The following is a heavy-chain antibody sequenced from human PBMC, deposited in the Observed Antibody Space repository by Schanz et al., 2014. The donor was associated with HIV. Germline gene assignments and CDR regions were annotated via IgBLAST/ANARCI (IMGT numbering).Heavy chain of an antibody. Sequence: QVHLVQSGAEVKKPGSSVKVSCRASGGTFINYAFSWVRQAPGQGLEWMGWISPHNGGTNYAQRFQGRVTMTRDSSISTAYLDLRRLRSDDTAVYYCARMIAAADHYWGQGTLVTVSS. CDR3: ARMIAAADHY. V-gene: IGHV1-2*02. CDR1: GGTFINYA. CDR2: ISPHNGGT. D-gene: IGHD6-13*01. J-gene: IGHJ4*02.